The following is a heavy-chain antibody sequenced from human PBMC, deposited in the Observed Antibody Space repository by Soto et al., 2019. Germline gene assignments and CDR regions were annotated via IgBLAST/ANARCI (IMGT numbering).Heavy chain of an antibody. CDR2: ISATGGNI. Sequence: PGWSLRLSCVSSVFTFIDYAMTWVRQAPGKGLEWVATISATGGNIEYTDSLKGRFTISRDNSKNTLYLQLNGLTSDDTAVHYCAKVAGGLGYFDLWGRGTLVTVSS. D-gene: IGHD3-16*01. J-gene: IGHJ2*01. CDR1: VFTFIDYA. CDR3: AKVAGGLGYFDL. V-gene: IGHV3-23*01.